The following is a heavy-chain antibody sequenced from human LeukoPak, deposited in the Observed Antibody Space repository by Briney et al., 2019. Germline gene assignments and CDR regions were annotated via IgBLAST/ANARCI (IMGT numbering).Heavy chain of an antibody. J-gene: IGHJ3*02. D-gene: IGHD3-22*01. CDR1: GYTFASYW. Sequence: GESLKISCKGSGYTFASYWIGWVRQMPGKGLEWMGIIYPGDSNTRYSPSFQGQVTISADKSISTAYLQWSGLKASDTAMYYCARLSSGYYDAFDIWGQGTMVTVSS. CDR3: ARLSSGYYDAFDI. CDR2: IYPGDSNT. V-gene: IGHV5-51*01.